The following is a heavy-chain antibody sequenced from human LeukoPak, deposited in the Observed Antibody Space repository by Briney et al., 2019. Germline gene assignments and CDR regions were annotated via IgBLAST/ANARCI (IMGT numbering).Heavy chain of an antibody. D-gene: IGHD3-22*01. J-gene: IGHJ4*02. CDR1: GGSISSYY. CDR3: ARVTGYMIEDYFDY. Sequence: TSETLSLSCIVSGGSISSYYWSWIRQPPGKGLEWIGYIYYSGTTNYNPSLKSRVTLSVDTSKNQFSLKLSSVTAADTAVYYCARVTGYMIEDYFDYWGQGTLVTVSS. V-gene: IGHV4-59*01. CDR2: IYYSGTT.